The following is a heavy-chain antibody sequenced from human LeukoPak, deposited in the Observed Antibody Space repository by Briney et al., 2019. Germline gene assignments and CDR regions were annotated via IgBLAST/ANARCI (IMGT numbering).Heavy chain of an antibody. J-gene: IGHJ5*02. CDR2: INPNSGGT. CDR1: GYAFTGYY. Sequence: ASVKVSCKASGYAFTGYYMHWVRQAPGQGLAWMGWINPNSGGTNYAQKFQGRVTMTRDTSISTAYMELSRLRSDDTAVYYCARDLLNYYGSGTPTKNWFDPWGQGTLVTVSS. V-gene: IGHV1-2*02. CDR3: ARDLLNYYGSGTPTKNWFDP. D-gene: IGHD3-10*01.